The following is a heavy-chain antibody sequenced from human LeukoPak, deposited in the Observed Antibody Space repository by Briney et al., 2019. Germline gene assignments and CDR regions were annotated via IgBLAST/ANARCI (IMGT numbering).Heavy chain of an antibody. D-gene: IGHD6-19*01. J-gene: IGHJ4*02. V-gene: IGHV3-49*04. CDR3: AIGARSSGWFDY. CDR1: GFTFGDYA. Sequence: GGSLRLSCTASGFTFGDYAMSWVRQAPGKGLEWVGFIRSKAYGGTTEYAASVKGRFTISRDDSKCIAYLQMNSLKTEDTAVYYCAIGARSSGWFDYWGQGTLVTVSS. CDR2: IRSKAYGGTT.